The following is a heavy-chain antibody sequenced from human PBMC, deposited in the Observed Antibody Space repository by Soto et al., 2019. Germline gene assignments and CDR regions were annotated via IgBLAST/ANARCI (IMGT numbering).Heavy chain of an antibody. CDR2: INPNSGGT. Sequence: ASVKVSGKASGYTFTGYYMHWVRQAPGQGLEWMGWINPNSGGTNYAQKFQGRVTMTRDTSISTAYMELSRLRSDDTAVYYCARDEYYYDSSGPWYYYYGMDVWGQGTTVTVSS. V-gene: IGHV1-2*02. CDR3: ARDEYYYDSSGPWYYYYGMDV. CDR1: GYTFTGYY. D-gene: IGHD3-22*01. J-gene: IGHJ6*02.